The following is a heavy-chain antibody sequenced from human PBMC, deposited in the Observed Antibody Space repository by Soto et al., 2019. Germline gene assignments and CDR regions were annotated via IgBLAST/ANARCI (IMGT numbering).Heavy chain of an antibody. V-gene: IGHV4-31*03. CDR2: TYYSGST. D-gene: IGHD3-22*01. J-gene: IGHJ1*01. Sequence: QVQLQESGPGLVKPSQTLSHTCTVSGGSISSGGYYWSWIRQHPGKGLEWIGYTYYSGSTYYNPSLKSRVTISVDTSKNQFSLKLSSVTAADTAVYYCAIYDSSGSRGFQHWGQGTLVTVSS. CDR1: GGSISSGGYY. CDR3: AIYDSSGSRGFQH.